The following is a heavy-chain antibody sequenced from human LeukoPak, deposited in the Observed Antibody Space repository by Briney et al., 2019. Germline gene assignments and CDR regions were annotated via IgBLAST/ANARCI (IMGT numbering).Heavy chain of an antibody. CDR2: INPNSGGT. CDR1: GYTFTGYY. V-gene: IGHV1-2*02. D-gene: IGHD2-2*01. J-gene: IGHJ4*02. Sequence: GASVKVSCKASGYTFTGYYMHWVRQAPGQGLEWMGWINPNSGGTNYAQKFQGRVTMTRDTSISTAYMELSRLRSDDTAVYYCARASRAPCNGTSCYAAVFDYWGQGTLVTVSS. CDR3: ARASRAPCNGTSCYAAVFDY.